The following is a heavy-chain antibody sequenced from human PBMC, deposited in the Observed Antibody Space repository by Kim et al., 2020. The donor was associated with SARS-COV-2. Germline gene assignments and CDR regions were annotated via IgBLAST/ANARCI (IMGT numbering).Heavy chain of an antibody. CDR1: GFTFSSYA. CDR3: AKAGYGGFGELSFLSPGLYYFDY. J-gene: IGHJ4*02. Sequence: GGSLRLSCAASGFTFSSYAMSWVRQAPGKGLEWVSAISGSGGSTYYADSVKGRVTISRDNSKNTLYLQMNSMRAEDTAVYYCAKAGYGGFGELSFLSPGLYYFDYWGQGTLVTVSS. D-gene: IGHD3-10*01. V-gene: IGHV3-23*01. CDR2: ISGSGGST.